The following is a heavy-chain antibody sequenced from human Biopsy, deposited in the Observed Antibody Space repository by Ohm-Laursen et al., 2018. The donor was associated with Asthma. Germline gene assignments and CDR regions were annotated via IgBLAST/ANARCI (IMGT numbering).Heavy chain of an antibody. D-gene: IGHD3-22*01. Sequence: SVKVSCKSSGGTFSSYAISWVRQAPGQGLEWMGGIIPIFGTANYAQKFQGRVTITADESTSTAYMELSSLRSEDTAVYYCARLNYYDSSGKYLDSWGQGTLVTVSS. V-gene: IGHV1-69*13. CDR1: GGTFSSYA. CDR2: IIPIFGTA. J-gene: IGHJ4*02. CDR3: ARLNYYDSSGKYLDS.